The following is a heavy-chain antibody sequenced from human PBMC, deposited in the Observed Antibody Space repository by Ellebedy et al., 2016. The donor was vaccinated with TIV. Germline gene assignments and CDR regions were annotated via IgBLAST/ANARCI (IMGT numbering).Heavy chain of an antibody. CDR3: ARGEQWLATGY. CDR2: ISAYNGNT. Sequence: ASVKVSXXASGYTFTGYYMHWVRQAPGQGLEWMGWISAYNGNTNYAQKLQGRVTMTTDTSTSTAYMELRSLRSDDTAVYYCARGEQWLATGYWGQGTLVTVSS. D-gene: IGHD6-19*01. V-gene: IGHV1-18*04. J-gene: IGHJ4*02. CDR1: GYTFTGYY.